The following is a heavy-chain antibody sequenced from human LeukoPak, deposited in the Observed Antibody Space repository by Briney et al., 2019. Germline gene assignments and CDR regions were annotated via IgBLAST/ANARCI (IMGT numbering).Heavy chain of an antibody. Sequence: GGSLRLSCAASGFIFSDYYMSWIRQAPGKGLEWVANIKQDGSEKYYVDSVKGRFTISRDNAKNSLYLQMNSLRAEDTAVYYCARYHYSGSYLSYYYYYYMDVWGKGTTVTISS. CDR1: GFIFSDYY. CDR3: ARYHYSGSYLSYYYYYYMDV. D-gene: IGHD1-26*01. J-gene: IGHJ6*03. V-gene: IGHV3-7*01. CDR2: IKQDGSEK.